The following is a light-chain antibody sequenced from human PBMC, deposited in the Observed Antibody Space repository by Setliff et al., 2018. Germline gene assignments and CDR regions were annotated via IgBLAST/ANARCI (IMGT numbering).Light chain of an antibody. CDR3: QQYFSSPQT. Sequence: DIVMTQSPDSLAVSLGERATINCKSSQSVLYSSNNKNDLAWYQQKPGQPPKLLIYWASTRESGVPDRFSGSGSGTDFTLTISSLQAEDVAVYYCQQYFSSPQTFGGGTRWIS. V-gene: IGKV4-1*01. CDR2: WAS. CDR1: QSVLYSSNNKND. J-gene: IGKJ4*01.